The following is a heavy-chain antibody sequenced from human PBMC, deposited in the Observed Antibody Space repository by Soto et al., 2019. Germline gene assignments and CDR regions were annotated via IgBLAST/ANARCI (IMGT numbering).Heavy chain of an antibody. D-gene: IGHD4-4*01. CDR2: IYPGYSDT. V-gene: IGHV5-51*01. J-gene: IGHJ4*02. Sequence: PGESLKISCKGSGYSLTIYWIGWVRHMPGKGLEWMGIIYPGYSDTRYSPSFQGQVTISADKSITTAYLQWSSLKASDTAMYYCASDYSTNSPAYWGQGTLVTVSS. CDR1: GYSLTIYW. CDR3: ASDYSTNSPAY.